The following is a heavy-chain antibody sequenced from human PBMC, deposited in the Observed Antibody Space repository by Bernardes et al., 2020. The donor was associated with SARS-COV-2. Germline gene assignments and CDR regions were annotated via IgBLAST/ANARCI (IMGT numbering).Heavy chain of an antibody. CDR1: GFTFSSSW. CDR3: ARVSGSSWYFDL. Sequence: SLRLSCAASGFTFSSSWMSWVRQAPGKGLEWVANIKQDGSEKYYVDSVKGRFTISRDNAKNSLYLQMNSLRAEDTAVYYCARVSGSSWYFDLWGRGTLVTVSS. J-gene: IGHJ2*01. D-gene: IGHD6-13*01. CDR2: IKQDGSEK. V-gene: IGHV3-7*01.